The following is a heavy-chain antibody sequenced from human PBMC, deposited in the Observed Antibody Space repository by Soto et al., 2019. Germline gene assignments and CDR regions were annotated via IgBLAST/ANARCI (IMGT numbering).Heavy chain of an antibody. CDR2: IYYSGST. J-gene: IGHJ6*03. V-gene: IGHV4-59*01. CDR1: GGSISSYY. D-gene: IGHD3-3*01. Sequence: TSETLSLTCTVSGGSISSYYWSWIRQPPGKGLEWIGYIYYSGSTNYNPSLKSRVTISVDTSKNQFSLKLSSVTAADTAVYYCARDFGTYYDFWSGYPYSMDVWGKGTTVTVSS. CDR3: ARDFGTYYDFWSGYPYSMDV.